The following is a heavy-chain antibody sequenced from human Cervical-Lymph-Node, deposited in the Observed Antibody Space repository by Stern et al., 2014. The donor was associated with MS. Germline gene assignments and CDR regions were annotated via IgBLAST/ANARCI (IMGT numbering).Heavy chain of an antibody. CDR3: GRDLSGRYDH. CDR2: IDEDGSFT. D-gene: IGHD6-25*01. J-gene: IGHJ5*02. Sequence: EVQLVQSGGGLVQPGGSLRLSCAASGFTFGRYWMHWVRQAPGKGLVWVSRIDEDGSFTSYADFAKGRFTISRDNAKNTLYLQMNSLRADDTAIYYCGRDLSGRYDHWGQGTLVTVSS. CDR1: GFTFGRYW. V-gene: IGHV3-74*03.